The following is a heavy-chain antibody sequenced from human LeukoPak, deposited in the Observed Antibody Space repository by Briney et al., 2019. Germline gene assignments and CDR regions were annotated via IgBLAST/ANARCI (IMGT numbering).Heavy chain of an antibody. CDR3: AKRKEIFTSYYFDY. V-gene: IGHV3-7*03. D-gene: IGHD3-3*01. CDR1: GFTFSSYW. J-gene: IGHJ4*02. Sequence: SGGSLRLSCAASGFTFSSYWMSWVRQAPGKGLEWVASIKQDGSEKYYVDSVKGRFTISRDNSKNTLYLQMNSLRAEDTAVYYCAKRKEIFTSYYFDYWGQGTLVTVSS. CDR2: IKQDGSEK.